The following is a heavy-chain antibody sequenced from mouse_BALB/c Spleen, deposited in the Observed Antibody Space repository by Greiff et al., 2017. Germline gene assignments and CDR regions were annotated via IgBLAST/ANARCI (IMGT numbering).Heavy chain of an antibody. CDR2: IWSGGST. Sequence: VKLQESGPGLVQPSQSLSITCTVSGFSLTSYGVHWVRQSPGKGLEWLGVIWSGGSTDYNAAFISRLSISKDNSKSQVFFKMNSLQANDTAIYYCARNKDDYDSYYFDYWGQGTTLTVSS. D-gene: IGHD2-4*01. CDR3: ARNKDDYDSYYFDY. J-gene: IGHJ2*01. V-gene: IGHV2-2*02. CDR1: GFSLTSYG.